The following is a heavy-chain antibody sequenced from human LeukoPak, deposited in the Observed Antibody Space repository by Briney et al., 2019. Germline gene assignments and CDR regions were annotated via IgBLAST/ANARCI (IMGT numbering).Heavy chain of an antibody. J-gene: IGHJ4*02. CDR3: ARGIGSGSYYNPSDY. V-gene: IGHV1-2*02. Sequence: ASVKVSCKASGYTFSGYYMHWVRQAPGQGLEWMGWINPNSGGTNYAQKFQGRVTMTRDTSISTAYMELSRLRSDDTAVYYCARGIGSGSYYNPSDYWGQGTLVTVSS. CDR1: GYTFSGYY. D-gene: IGHD3-10*01. CDR2: INPNSGGT.